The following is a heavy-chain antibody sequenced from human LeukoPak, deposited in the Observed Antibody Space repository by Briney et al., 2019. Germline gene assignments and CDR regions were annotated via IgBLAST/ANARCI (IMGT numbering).Heavy chain of an antibody. CDR1: GGTFSSYA. CDR2: IIPIFGTA. V-gene: IGHV1-69*05. D-gene: IGHD6-13*01. J-gene: IGHJ4*02. Sequence: SVKVSCKASGGTFSSYAISWVRQAPGQGLEWMGGIIPIFGTANYAQKFQGRVTITTDESTSTAYMELSGLRSEDTAVYYCARGPRYSSSRLDYWGQGTLVTVSS. CDR3: ARGPRYSSSRLDY.